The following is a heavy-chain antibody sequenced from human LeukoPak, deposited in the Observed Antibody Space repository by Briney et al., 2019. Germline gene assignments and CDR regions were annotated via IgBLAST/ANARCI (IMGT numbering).Heavy chain of an antibody. CDR2: IIPIFGTA. J-gene: IGHJ4*02. Sequence: SVKVSCKASGGTFSSYAISWVRQAPGQGLEWMGGIIPIFGTANYAQKFQGRVTITTDESTSTAYMELSSLRSEDTAVYYCARGLILELNAVYFDYWGQGTLVTVSS. V-gene: IGHV1-69*05. CDR3: ARGLILELNAVYFDY. CDR1: GGTFSSYA. D-gene: IGHD1-7*01.